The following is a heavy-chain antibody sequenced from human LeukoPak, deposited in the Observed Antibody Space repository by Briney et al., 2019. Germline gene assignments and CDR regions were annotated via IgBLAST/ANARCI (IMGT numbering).Heavy chain of an antibody. V-gene: IGHV1-46*01. Sequence: ASVKVSCKASGYTFTSYYMHWVRQAPGQGLEWMGIINPSGGSTSYAQKFQGRVTMTRDTSTSTVYIELSSLRSEDTAVYYCARVFPSGLWFDYWGQGTLVTVSS. D-gene: IGHD2/OR15-2a*01. CDR2: INPSGGST. J-gene: IGHJ4*02. CDR3: ARVFPSGLWFDY. CDR1: GYTFTSYY.